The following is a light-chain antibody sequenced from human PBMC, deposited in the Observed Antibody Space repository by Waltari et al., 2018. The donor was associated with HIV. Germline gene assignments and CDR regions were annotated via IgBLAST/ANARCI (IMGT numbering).Light chain of an antibody. CDR2: RNN. CDR1: SPNVGSNH. J-gene: IGLJ3*02. CDR3: ATWDDSLNDWL. V-gene: IGLV1-47*01. Sequence: QSVLNQPPSVSGSPGQRVTISCSGSSPNVGSNHVYWYQLLPGRAPKVLICRNNQRPSGVPDRFSASKSGTSASLAISGLRSEDEAEYFCATWDDSLNDWLFGGGTKLTV.